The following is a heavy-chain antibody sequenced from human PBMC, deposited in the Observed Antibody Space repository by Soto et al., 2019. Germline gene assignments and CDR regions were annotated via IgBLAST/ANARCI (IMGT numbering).Heavy chain of an antibody. CDR3: AKESSGITLYGLDV. CDR1: GFTFAGQY. J-gene: IGHJ6*02. V-gene: IGHV1-2*02. CDR2: INPNSGDT. D-gene: IGHD6-6*01. Sequence: ASVKVSCKASGFTFAGQYMHWVRKAPGQGLEWMGWINPNSGDTNYAQKFQDRVTMTRDTSISTAYMELSSLRPDDTAEYYCAKESSGITLYGLDVWGQGTTVTVSS.